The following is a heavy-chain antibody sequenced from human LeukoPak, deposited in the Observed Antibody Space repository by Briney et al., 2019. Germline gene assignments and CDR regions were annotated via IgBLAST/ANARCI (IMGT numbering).Heavy chain of an antibody. J-gene: IGHJ6*02. D-gene: IGHD3-10*01. V-gene: IGHV1-2*02. CDR3: ARDGGPMVRGVSSYGMDV. CDR2: INPNSGGT. CDR1: GYTFTGYY. Sequence: GASVTVSCKASGYTFTGYYMHWVRQAPGQGLEWVGWINPNSGGTNYAQKFQGRVTMTRDTSISTAYMELSRLRSDDTAVYYCARDGGPMVRGVSSYGMDVWGQGTTVTVSS.